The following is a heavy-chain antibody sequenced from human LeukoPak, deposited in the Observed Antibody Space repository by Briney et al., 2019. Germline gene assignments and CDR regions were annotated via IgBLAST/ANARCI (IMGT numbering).Heavy chain of an antibody. V-gene: IGHV1-69*05. Sequence: SVKVSCKASGGTFSSYAISWVRQAPGQGLEWMGGIIPIFGTANYAQKFQGRVTITTDESTSTAYMELSSLRSEDTAMYYCATNYYDNYYFDYWGQGTLVTVSS. CDR2: IIPIFGTA. CDR3: ATNYYDNYYFDY. CDR1: GGTFSSYA. D-gene: IGHD3-22*01. J-gene: IGHJ4*02.